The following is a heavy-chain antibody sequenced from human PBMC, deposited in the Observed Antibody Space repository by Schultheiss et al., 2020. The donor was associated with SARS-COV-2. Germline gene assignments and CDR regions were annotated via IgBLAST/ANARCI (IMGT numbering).Heavy chain of an antibody. D-gene: IGHD4-23*01. Sequence: SETLSLTCTVSGGSISSGDYYWSWIRQPPGKGLEWIGYIYYSGSTNYNPSLKSRVTISVDTSKNQFSLKLSSVTAADTAVYYCARGLRWNWFDPWGQGTLVTVSS. CDR3: ARGLRWNWFDP. V-gene: IGHV4-61*08. CDR1: GGSISSGDYY. J-gene: IGHJ5*02. CDR2: IYYSGST.